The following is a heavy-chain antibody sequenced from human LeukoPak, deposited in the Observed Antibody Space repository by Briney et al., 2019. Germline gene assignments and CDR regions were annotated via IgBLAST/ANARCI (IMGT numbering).Heavy chain of an antibody. Sequence: SETLSLTCTVYGGSINSYYWSWIRQPPGKGLEWIGYMYYTGSTNYNPSLKSRVTISVDTSKSHFSLKLSSVTAADTAVYYCARHRLEKAEAGGYDAFDIWGQGTMVTVTS. D-gene: IGHD6-19*01. CDR3: ARHRLEKAEAGGYDAFDI. CDR2: MYYTGST. V-gene: IGHV4-59*01. J-gene: IGHJ3*02. CDR1: GGSINSYY.